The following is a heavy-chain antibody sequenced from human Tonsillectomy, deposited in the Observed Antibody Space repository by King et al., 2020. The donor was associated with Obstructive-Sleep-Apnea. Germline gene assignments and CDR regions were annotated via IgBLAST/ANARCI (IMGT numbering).Heavy chain of an antibody. CDR1: GFTFSNYG. D-gene: IGHD3-10*01. V-gene: IGHV3-33*01. CDR3: AREPTYGSGSYDSGVGAFDI. Sequence: VQLVESGGGVVQPGRSLRLSCAASGFTFSNYGMHWVRQAPGKGLEWVAVIWYDGSNKYYADSVKGRFTISRDNSKNTLYLQMNSLRAEDTAVYYCAREPTYGSGSYDSGVGAFDIWGQGTMVTVSS. J-gene: IGHJ3*02. CDR2: IWYDGSNK.